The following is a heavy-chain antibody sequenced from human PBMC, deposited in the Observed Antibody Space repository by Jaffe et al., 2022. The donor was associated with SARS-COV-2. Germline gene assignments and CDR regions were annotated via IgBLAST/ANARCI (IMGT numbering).Heavy chain of an antibody. V-gene: IGHV3-21*01. D-gene: IGHD3-10*01. CDR2: ISSSSSYI. CDR1: GFTFSSYS. J-gene: IGHJ4*02. Sequence: EVQLVESGGGLVKPGGSLRLSCAASGFTFSSYSMNWVRQAPGKGLEWVSSISSSSSYIYYADSVKGRFTISRDNAKNSLYLQMNSLRAEDTAVYYCARDGAGVVRGVSFFDYWGQGTLVTVSS. CDR3: ARDGAGVVRGVSFFDY.